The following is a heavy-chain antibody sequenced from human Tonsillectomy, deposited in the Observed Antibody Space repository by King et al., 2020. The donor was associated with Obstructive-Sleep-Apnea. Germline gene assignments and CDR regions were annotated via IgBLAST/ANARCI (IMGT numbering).Heavy chain of an antibody. Sequence: VQLVESGGGLVQPGGSLRLSCAASGFTFSSYAMSWVRQAPGKGLEWVSAISGSGGSTFYADSVKGRFTISRDNSKTTLYLQTNSLRSEDTAVYYCAKSTGVATRGYDYWGQGTLVTVSS. CDR2: ISGSGGST. J-gene: IGHJ4*02. V-gene: IGHV3-23*04. CDR1: GFTFSSYA. D-gene: IGHD5-12*01. CDR3: AKSTGVATRGYDY.